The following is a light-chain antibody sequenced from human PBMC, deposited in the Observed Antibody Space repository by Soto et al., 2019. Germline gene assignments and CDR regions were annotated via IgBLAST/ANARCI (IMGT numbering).Light chain of an antibody. J-gene: IGKJ1*01. CDR2: AVS. Sequence: DIVMTQTPLTLSVTPGQPASISCRSSQSLLHSDGKAYLFWFLQKPGQPPQLLISAVSNRFSGVPDRVSGGGSGTDFTLTISRVEAEDVGVYYCMQSIQLPLTFGQGTKVEIK. CDR1: QSLLHSDGKAY. CDR3: MQSIQLPLT. V-gene: IGKV2D-29*01.